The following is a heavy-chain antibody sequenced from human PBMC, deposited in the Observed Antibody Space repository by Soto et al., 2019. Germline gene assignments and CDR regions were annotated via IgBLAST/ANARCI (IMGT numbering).Heavy chain of an antibody. CDR2: VIPIFGTA. Sequence: VKVSCKASGGTFSSYAISWVRQAPGQGLEWMGGVIPIFGTANYAQKFQGRVTITADESTSTAYMELSSLRSEDTAVYYCASYCSGGSCYRNWFDPWGQGTLVTVSS. D-gene: IGHD2-15*01. CDR1: GGTFSSYA. J-gene: IGHJ5*02. CDR3: ASYCSGGSCYRNWFDP. V-gene: IGHV1-69*13.